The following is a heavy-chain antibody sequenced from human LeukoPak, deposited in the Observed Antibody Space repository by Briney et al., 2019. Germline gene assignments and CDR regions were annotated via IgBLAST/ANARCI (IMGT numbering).Heavy chain of an antibody. CDR1: GFTFNNYA. CDR3: AKDGYEFWSAYQIDL. V-gene: IGHV3-23*01. D-gene: IGHD3-3*01. CDR2: ISGSDGST. Sequence: PGGSLRLSCAASGFTFNNYAMTWVRQAPGKGLEWVSAISGSDGSTYYSDSVTGRFTISRDNSKNTLYLQMTSLRTDDTAVYYCAKDGYEFWSAYQIDLWGQGTLVTVSS. J-gene: IGHJ5*02.